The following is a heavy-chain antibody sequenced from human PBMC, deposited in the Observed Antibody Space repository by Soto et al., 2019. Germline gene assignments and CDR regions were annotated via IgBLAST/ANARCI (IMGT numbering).Heavy chain of an antibody. D-gene: IGHD5-18*01. CDR3: ARAADTAMDTIYYFDY. CDR1: GGTFSSYA. CDR2: IIPIFGTA. J-gene: IGHJ4*02. V-gene: IGHV1-69*01. Sequence: QVQLVQSGAEVKKPGSSVKVSCKASGGTFSSYAISWVRQAPGQGLECMGGIIPIFGTANYAQKFQGRVTITADESTSTAYMELSRLRSEDTAVYYCARAADTAMDTIYYFDYWGQGTLVTVSS.